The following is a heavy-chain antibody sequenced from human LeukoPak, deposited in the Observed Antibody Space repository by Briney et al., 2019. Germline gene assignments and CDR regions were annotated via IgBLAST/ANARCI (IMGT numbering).Heavy chain of an antibody. CDR1: GFTFATYA. D-gene: IGHD3-3*01. V-gene: IGHV3-23*01. Sequence: GGSQRLSCAASGFTFATYAMSWVRQPPGKGLEWVSSISGSADITYYADSVKGRFTISRDNSKNTLYLQMNSLRAEDTALYYCAKVSRALTIFGVALDYWGQGTLVTVSS. CDR3: AKVSRALTIFGVALDY. J-gene: IGHJ4*02. CDR2: ISGSADIT.